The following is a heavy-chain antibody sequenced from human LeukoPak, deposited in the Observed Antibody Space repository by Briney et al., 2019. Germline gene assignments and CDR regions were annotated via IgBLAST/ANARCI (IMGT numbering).Heavy chain of an antibody. V-gene: IGHV3-33*01. J-gene: IGHJ4*02. CDR3: AREDMSDGVIDY. D-gene: IGHD3-10*01. Sequence: GRSLRLSCAASGFTFSSYGMHWVRQAPGKGLEWVAVIWYDGSNKYYADSVKGRFTISRDNSKNTLYLQMNSLRAEDTAVYYCAREDMSDGVIDYWGQGTLVTVSS. CDR1: GFTFSSYG. CDR2: IWYDGSNK.